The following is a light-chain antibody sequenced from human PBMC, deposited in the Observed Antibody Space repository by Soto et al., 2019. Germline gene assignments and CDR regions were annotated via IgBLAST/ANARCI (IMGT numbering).Light chain of an antibody. CDR3: QQYGSSPPWT. V-gene: IGKV3-20*01. CDR1: QSVSSNS. Sequence: EIVLTQSPGTLSLSPGERATLSCRASQSVSSNSLAWYQQKPGQPPRLLIYGGSSRATGIPDRFSGSGSGTDFTLTISRLEPEDFAVYYCQQYGSSPPWTFGQGTKVEIK. J-gene: IGKJ1*01. CDR2: GGS.